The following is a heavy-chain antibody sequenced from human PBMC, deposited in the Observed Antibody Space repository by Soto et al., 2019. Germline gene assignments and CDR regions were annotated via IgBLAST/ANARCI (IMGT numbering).Heavy chain of an antibody. V-gene: IGHV4-59*08. Sequence: PSETLSLTCTVSGGSVSPYYWSWIRQPPGRGLEWIGYAFYRGSTNYNPSLKSRVTISVDTSKNQFSLLLKSVTAADTAVYYCARHGGDGYNDFFDYWGQGTLVTVSS. CDR1: GGSVSPYY. D-gene: IGHD3-16*01. CDR3: ARHGGDGYNDFFDY. J-gene: IGHJ4*02. CDR2: AFYRGST.